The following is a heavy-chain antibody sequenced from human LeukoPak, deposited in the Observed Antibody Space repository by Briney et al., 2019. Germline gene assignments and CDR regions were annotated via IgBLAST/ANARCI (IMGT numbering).Heavy chain of an antibody. CDR1: GGPISSSSYS. CDR3: ARGSTSGVATSFDY. CDR2: IYRSGST. D-gene: IGHD5-12*01. V-gene: IGHV4-30-2*01. Sequence: PSETLSLTCAVSGGPISSSSYSWSWIRQPPGQGLEWIWYIYRSGSTYYKSSLRSRVTISVDRSKNQFSLKLNSVTAADTAVYYCARGSTSGVATSFDYWGQGTLVTVSS. J-gene: IGHJ4*02.